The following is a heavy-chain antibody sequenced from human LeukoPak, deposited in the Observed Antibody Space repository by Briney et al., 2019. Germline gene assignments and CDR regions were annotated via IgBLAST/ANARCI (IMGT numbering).Heavy chain of an antibody. J-gene: IGHJ4*02. CDR2: INQNGNEK. Sequence: GGSLRLSCAASGFTFSGSWMSWVRQAPGKRLEWVAIINQNGNEKYYVDSVKGRFTISRDNAKNSLYLQMNSLKAEDTAVYFCVLGYSYGYLFDYWGQGTLVTVSS. CDR1: GFTFSGSW. CDR3: VLGYSYGYLFDY. D-gene: IGHD5-18*01. V-gene: IGHV3-7*01.